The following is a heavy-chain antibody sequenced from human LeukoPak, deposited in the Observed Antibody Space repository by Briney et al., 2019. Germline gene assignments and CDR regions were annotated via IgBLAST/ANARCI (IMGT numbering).Heavy chain of an antibody. V-gene: IGHV3-49*04. CDR2: IRSKAYGGTT. CDR1: GFTFGDYA. CDR3: TRGDSSYCGGDCYPVDY. Sequence: GSLRLSCTASGFTFGDYAMSWVRQAPGKGLEWVGFIRSKAYGGTTEYAASVKGRFTISRDDSKSIAYLQMNSLKTEDTVVYYCTRGDSSYCGGDCYPVDYWGQGTLVTVSS. J-gene: IGHJ4*02. D-gene: IGHD2-21*02.